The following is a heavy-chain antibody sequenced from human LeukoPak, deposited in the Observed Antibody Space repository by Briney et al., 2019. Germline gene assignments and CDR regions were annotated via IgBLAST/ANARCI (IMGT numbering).Heavy chain of an antibody. CDR3: ASPSKVVY. J-gene: IGHJ4*02. CDR2: IIPILGIA. CDR1: GGTFSSYA. V-gene: IGHV1-69*04. Sequence: ASVKVSCKASGGTFSSYAISWVRQAPGQGLEWMGRIIPILGIANYAQKFQGRVTITADKTTSTAYMELSSLRSEDTAVYYCASPSKVVYWGQGTLVTVSS.